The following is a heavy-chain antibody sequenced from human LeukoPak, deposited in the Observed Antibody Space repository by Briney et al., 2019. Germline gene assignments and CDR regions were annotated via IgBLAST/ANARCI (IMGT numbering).Heavy chain of an antibody. J-gene: IGHJ5*02. Sequence: GESLKISCKGSGYSFTNYWIGWVRQMPGKGLEWMGIIYPGDSDTRYSPSFQGQVTISADKSISTAYLQWSSLKASDTAMYYCARESDCGGDCSHWFDPWGQGTLVTVSS. CDR3: ARESDCGGDCSHWFDP. V-gene: IGHV5-51*01. CDR2: IYPGDSDT. CDR1: GYSFTNYW. D-gene: IGHD2-21*02.